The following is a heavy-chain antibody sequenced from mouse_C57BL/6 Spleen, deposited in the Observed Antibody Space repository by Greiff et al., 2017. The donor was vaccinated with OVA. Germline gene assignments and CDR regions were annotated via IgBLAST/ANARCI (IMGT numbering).Heavy chain of an antibody. V-gene: IGHV5-4*01. J-gene: IGHJ4*01. Sequence: EVQLVESGGGLVKPGGSLKLSCAASGFTFSSYAMSWVRQTPEKRLEWVATISDGGSYTYYPDNVKGRFTISRDNAKNNLYLQMSHLKSEDTAMYYCARDGGSSDYDAMDYWGQGTSVTVSS. D-gene: IGHD1-1*01. CDR2: ISDGGSYT. CDR3: ARDGGSSDYDAMDY. CDR1: GFTFSSYA.